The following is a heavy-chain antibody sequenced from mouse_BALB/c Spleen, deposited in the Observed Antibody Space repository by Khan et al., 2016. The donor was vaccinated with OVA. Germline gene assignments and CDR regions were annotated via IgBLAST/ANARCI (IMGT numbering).Heavy chain of an antibody. CDR1: GFSLTNYG. CDR2: IWGDGST. CDR3: VLYCYGVAWFAY. V-gene: IGHV2-3*01. J-gene: IGHJ3*01. D-gene: IGHD1-1*01. Sequence: QMQLEESGPGLVAPSQSLSITCTVSGFSLTNYGVCWVRQPPGKGLEWLGIIWGDGSTNYHSALISRLSISKDNSKSQVFLKLNSLRTDDTATYCCVLYCYGVAWFAYWGQGTLVTVSA.